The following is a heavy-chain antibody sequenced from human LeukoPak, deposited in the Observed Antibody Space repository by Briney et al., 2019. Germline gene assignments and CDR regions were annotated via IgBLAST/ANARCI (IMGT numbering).Heavy chain of an antibody. CDR2: ISYDGSNK. D-gene: IGHD6-19*01. Sequence: GGSLRLSCAASGFNFSSYGMHWVRQAPGKGLEWVAVISYDGSNKYYADSVKGRFTISRDNSKNTLYLQMNSLRAEDTAVYYCARAVADYFDYWGQGTLVTVSS. CDR3: ARAVADYFDY. V-gene: IGHV3-30*03. J-gene: IGHJ4*02. CDR1: GFNFSSYG.